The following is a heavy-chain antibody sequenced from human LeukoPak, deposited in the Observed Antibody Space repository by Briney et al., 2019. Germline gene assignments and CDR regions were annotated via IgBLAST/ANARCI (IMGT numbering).Heavy chain of an antibody. D-gene: IGHD4-23*01. CDR2: ISSSGSTI. J-gene: IGHJ6*03. Sequence: PGGFLRLSCAASGFTFSSYEMNWVRQAPGKGLEWVSYISSSGSTIYYADSVKGRFTISRDNAKNSLYLQMNSLRAEDTAVYYCARTYGGNHLNYYYYYYMDVWGKGTTVTISS. CDR3: ARTYGGNHLNYYYYYYMDV. CDR1: GFTFSSYE. V-gene: IGHV3-48*03.